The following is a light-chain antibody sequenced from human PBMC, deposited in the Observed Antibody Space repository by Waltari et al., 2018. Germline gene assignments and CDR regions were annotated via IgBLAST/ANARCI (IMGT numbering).Light chain of an antibody. J-gene: IGKJ3*01. V-gene: IGKV1-12*01. CDR3: QLAQRFPF. Sequence: DIQMTQSPLSVSASIGDRVAIPCRASQDIASWLAWYQQHPGKAPRLLVYAASNLQSGVPSRFSGSGSGTNFTLTINSLQPEDFATYYCQLAQRFPFFGPGTKVDVK. CDR1: QDIASW. CDR2: AAS.